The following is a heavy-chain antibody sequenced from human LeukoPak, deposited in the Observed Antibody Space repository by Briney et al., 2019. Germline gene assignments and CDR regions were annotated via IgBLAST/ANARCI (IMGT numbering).Heavy chain of an antibody. CDR1: GDSISSSNW. CDR2: LYYRGRT. D-gene: IGHD3-10*01. Sequence: KPSETLSLTCGVSGDSISSSNWWSWVRQPPGRGLGWIGELYYRGRTTYNPSLKSRVTISIDKSKNQFSLKLTSVTAADTAVYYCARGSMVRGINIGFYYYMDVWGTGTTVTVSS. J-gene: IGHJ6*03. V-gene: IGHV4-4*02. CDR3: ARGSMVRGINIGFYYYMDV.